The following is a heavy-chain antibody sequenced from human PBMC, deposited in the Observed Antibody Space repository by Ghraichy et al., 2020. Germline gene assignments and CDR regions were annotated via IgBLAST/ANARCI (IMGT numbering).Heavy chain of an antibody. J-gene: IGHJ2*01. CDR3: ARAVTPLFSRNWYFDL. D-gene: IGHD4-23*01. V-gene: IGHV6-1*01. Sequence: SQTLSLTCAISGDSVSSNSAAWNWIRQSPSRGLEWLGRTYYRSKWYNDYAVSVKSRITINPDTSKNQFSLQLNSVTPEDTAVYYCARAVTPLFSRNWYFDLWGRGTLVTVSS. CDR1: GDSVSSNSAA. CDR2: TYYRSKWYN.